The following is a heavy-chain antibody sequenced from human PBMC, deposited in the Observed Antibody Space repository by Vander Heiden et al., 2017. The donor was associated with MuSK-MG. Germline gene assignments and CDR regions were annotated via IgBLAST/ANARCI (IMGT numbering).Heavy chain of an antibody. Sequence: QVQLVESGGGVVQPGRSLRLSCAASGFTFSRYGMHWVRQAPGKGLEWVAVIWYDGSNKYYADSVKGRFTISRDISKNTLYLQMSSLRAEDTALYLCARDTLQPHGSGSYHAFDIWGLGTMVTVSS. D-gene: IGHD3-10*01. V-gene: IGHV3-33*01. CDR3: ARDTLQPHGSGSYHAFDI. CDR1: GFTFSRYG. J-gene: IGHJ3*02. CDR2: IWYDGSNK.